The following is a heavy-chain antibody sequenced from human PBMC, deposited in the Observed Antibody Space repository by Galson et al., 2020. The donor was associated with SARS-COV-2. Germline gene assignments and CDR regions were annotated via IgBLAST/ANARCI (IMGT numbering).Heavy chain of an antibody. V-gene: IGHV3-7*01. CDR1: GFIFKDFW. CDR2: IRGDGSET. Sequence: GGSLRLSCEVSGFIFKDFWMSWFRQAPGKSLEWVANIRGDGSETNYVESVKGRFTISRDNAMNSLYLQMDSLRVEDTAVYYCTIEGWQGAYWGQGSRVTVSS. CDR3: TIEGWQGAY. J-gene: IGHJ4*02.